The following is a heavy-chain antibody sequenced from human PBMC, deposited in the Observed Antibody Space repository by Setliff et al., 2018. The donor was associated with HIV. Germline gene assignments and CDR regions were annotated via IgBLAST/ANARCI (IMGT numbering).Heavy chain of an antibody. CDR1: GGSISSDY. Sequence: SETLSLTCTVSGGSISSDYWSWIRQPPGKGLEWIGYIYYSGSTNYNPSLQSRVTISMVASRNQFSLKVTSVTAADTAVYFCVRRVSHGSQPSYFDYWGQGTLVTVSS. J-gene: IGHJ4*02. CDR3: VRRVSHGSQPSYFDY. V-gene: IGHV4-59*08. CDR2: IYYSGST. D-gene: IGHD3-10*01.